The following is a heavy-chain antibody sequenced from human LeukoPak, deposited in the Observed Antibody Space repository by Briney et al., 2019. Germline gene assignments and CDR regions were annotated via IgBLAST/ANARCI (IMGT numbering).Heavy chain of an antibody. V-gene: IGHV4-39*01. Sequence: SETLSLTCTVSGGSISSSSYYWGWIRQPPGKGLEWIGSIYYSGSTYYNPSLKSRVTISVDTSKNQFSLKLSSVTAADTAVYYCARQGRFLEWLRPYNWFDPWGQGTLVTVSS. CDR2: IYYSGST. J-gene: IGHJ5*02. D-gene: IGHD3-3*01. CDR3: ARQGRFLEWLRPYNWFDP. CDR1: GGSISSSSYY.